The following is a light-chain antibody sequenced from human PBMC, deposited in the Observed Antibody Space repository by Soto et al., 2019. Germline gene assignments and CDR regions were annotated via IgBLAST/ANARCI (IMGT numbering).Light chain of an antibody. CDR2: KAS. CDR1: QSISSW. J-gene: IGKJ1*01. V-gene: IGKV1-5*03. Sequence: DIQMTQSPSSLSASVGDRVTITCRASQSISSWLAWYQQKPGKAPNLLIHKASHLESGVPSRFRGSGSGTEFTLTISSLQPDDFATYYCQQYNTYLWTFGQGTKVDI. CDR3: QQYNTYLWT.